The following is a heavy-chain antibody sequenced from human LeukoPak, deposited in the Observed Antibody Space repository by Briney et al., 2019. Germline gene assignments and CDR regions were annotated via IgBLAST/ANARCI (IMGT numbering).Heavy chain of an antibody. CDR2: ISASGTT. Sequence: SETLSLTCTVSGGSISSYYWSWIRQPAGKGLEWIGRISASGTTNYNPSLKSRLTISVDKSRNQFSLKLSSVSAADMAVYYCSRDDGSGWFDPWGQGTLVTVSS. V-gene: IGHV4-4*07. J-gene: IGHJ5*02. D-gene: IGHD1-26*01. CDR1: GGSISSYY. CDR3: SRDDGSGWFDP.